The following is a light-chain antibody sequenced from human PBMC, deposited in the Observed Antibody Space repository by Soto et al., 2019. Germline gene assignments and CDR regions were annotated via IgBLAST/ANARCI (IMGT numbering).Light chain of an antibody. J-gene: IGLJ1*01. V-gene: IGLV2-14*01. Sequence: QSVLTQPTSVSGSPGQSITISCTGASSDVGGYNYVSWYQRHPGKAPKLMIYEVSNRPSGVSSRFSGSKSGNTASLTISGLQSEDEADYYCGSYTDSRTYVFRTGTKVTVL. CDR2: EVS. CDR1: SSDVGGYNY. CDR3: GSYTDSRTYV.